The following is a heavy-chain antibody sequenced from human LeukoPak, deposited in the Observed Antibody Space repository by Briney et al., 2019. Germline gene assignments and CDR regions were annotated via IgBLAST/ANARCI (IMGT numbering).Heavy chain of an antibody. CDR1: GGSISNYY. D-gene: IGHD3-22*01. J-gene: IGHJ4*02. V-gene: IGHV4-59*01. CDR3: ARDQGYDSSGYYYYQFDY. CDR2: IYYTGST. Sequence: SETLSLTCTVSGGSISNYYWNWIRQPPGKGLEWIGYIYYTGSTNYNPSLKSRVTMSLDTSKDHFSLKLTSVTAADTAVYYCARDQGYDSSGYYYYQFDYWGQGTLVTVSS.